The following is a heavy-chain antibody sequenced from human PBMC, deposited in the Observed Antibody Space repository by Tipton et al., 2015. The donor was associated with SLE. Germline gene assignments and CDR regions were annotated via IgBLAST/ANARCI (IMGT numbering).Heavy chain of an antibody. CDR1: GYTFTGHQ. Sequence: QLVQSGAEVKKPGASVKVSCKASGYTFTGHQMHWVRQAPGQGLEWMGWITTKSDNTNYAQSLQGRVTVTTDTSTNTAYMELRSLRSDDTAVYYCLGSYGYSDAFDIWGQGTMVTVSS. CDR2: ITTKSDNT. CDR3: LGSYGYSDAFDI. V-gene: IGHV1-18*04. J-gene: IGHJ3*02. D-gene: IGHD5-18*01.